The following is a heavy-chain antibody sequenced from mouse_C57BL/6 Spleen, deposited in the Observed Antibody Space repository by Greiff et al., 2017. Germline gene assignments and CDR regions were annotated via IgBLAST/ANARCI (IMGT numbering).Heavy chain of an antibody. Sequence: EVKLMESGPELVKPGASVKMSCKASGYTFTDYNMHWVKQSHGKSLEWIGYINPNNGGTSYNQKLKGKAKLTVNKSSSTAYMELRSLTSEDSAVYYCARFQANCEAMDYWGQGTSVTVSS. J-gene: IGHJ4*01. D-gene: IGHD4-1*01. CDR2: INPNNGGT. CDR1: GYTFTDYN. V-gene: IGHV1-22*01. CDR3: ARFQANCEAMDY.